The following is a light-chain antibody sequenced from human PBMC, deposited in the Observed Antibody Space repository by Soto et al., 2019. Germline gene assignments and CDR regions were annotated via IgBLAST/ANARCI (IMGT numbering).Light chain of an antibody. V-gene: IGLV2-14*01. J-gene: IGLJ2*01. CDR3: SSYTSSSTVV. CDR2: EVS. Sequence: QSVLTQPASVSGSPGQSITISCTVTSSDVGGYNYVSWYQQHPGKAPKLMIYEVSNRPSGVSNRFSGSKSGNTASLTISGLQAEDEADYYCSSYTSSSTVVFGGGTQLTLL. CDR1: SSDVGGYNY.